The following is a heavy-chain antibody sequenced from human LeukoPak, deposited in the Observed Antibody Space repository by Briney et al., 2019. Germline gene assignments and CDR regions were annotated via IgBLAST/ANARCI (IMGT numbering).Heavy chain of an antibody. J-gene: IGHJ4*02. CDR1: GFTFSSYE. CDR3: ARDVMTLNDY. V-gene: IGHV3-48*03. D-gene: IGHD2-8*01. CDR2: ISSSGSTI. Sequence: PGGSLRLSCAASGFTFSSYEMNWVRQAPGKGLEWVSYISSSGSTIYYADFVKGRFTISRDNAKNSLYLQMNSLRAEDTAVYYCARDVMTLNDYWGQGTLVTVSS.